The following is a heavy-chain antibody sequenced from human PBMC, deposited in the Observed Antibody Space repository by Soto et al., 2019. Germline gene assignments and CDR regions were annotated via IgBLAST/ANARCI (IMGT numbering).Heavy chain of an antibody. Sequence: QLQLQESGSGLVKPSQTLSLTCAVSGGSISSGGYSWSWIRQPPGKGLEWIGYIYHSGSTYYNPSRKSRVTISVARSKNQCSLTLSSVTAADTAVYYCASEVVAATGGMDVWGQGTTVTVSS. CDR2: IYHSGST. V-gene: IGHV4-30-2*01. CDR3: ASEVVAATGGMDV. J-gene: IGHJ6*02. CDR1: GGSISSGGYS. D-gene: IGHD2-15*01.